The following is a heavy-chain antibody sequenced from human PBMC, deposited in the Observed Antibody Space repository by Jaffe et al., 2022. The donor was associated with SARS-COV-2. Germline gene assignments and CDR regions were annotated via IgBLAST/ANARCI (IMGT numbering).Heavy chain of an antibody. D-gene: IGHD5-12*01. CDR2: IAGSGSTT. CDR3: ARRGGNSGWGAFDY. Sequence: EVQLLESGGGLVQPGGSLSLSCAASGFTFSNYAMNWVRQAPGKGLEWVSTIAGSGSTTYYADSVKGRFTISRDNSKNTLYLQMNSLRAEDTAIYYCARRGGNSGWGAFDYWGQGTLVTVSS. CDR1: GFTFSNYA. V-gene: IGHV3-23*01. J-gene: IGHJ4*02.